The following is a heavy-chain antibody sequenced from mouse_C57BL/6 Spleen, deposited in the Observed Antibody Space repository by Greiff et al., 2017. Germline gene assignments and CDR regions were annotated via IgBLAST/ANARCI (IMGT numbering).Heavy chain of an antibody. CDR2: IDPSDSYT. D-gene: IGHD4-1*01. CDR1: GYTFTSYW. V-gene: IGHV1-59*01. J-gene: IGHJ1*03. Sequence: QVQLQQSGAELVRPGTSVKLSCKASGYTFTSYWLHWVKQRPGQGLEWIGVIDPSDSYTNYNQKFKGKATLTVDTSSSTAYMQLSSLTSEDSAVYYCARAGTRDWYFDVWGTGTTVTVSS. CDR3: ARAGTRDWYFDV.